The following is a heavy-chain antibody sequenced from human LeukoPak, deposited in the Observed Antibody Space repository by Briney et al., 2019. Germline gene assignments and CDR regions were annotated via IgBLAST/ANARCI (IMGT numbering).Heavy chain of an antibody. CDR2: IYPGDSDT. D-gene: IGHD2-21*02. Sequence: GESLKISCKISGYKLTNNWIGWVRQMPGKGLEWMGVIYPGDSDTRYSPSFQGQVTISADKSINTAYLQLRSLKASDTALYYCARLPYCGGDCFPNWFDPWGQGTLVTVSS. V-gene: IGHV5-51*01. CDR1: GYKLTNNW. CDR3: ARLPYCGGDCFPNWFDP. J-gene: IGHJ5*02.